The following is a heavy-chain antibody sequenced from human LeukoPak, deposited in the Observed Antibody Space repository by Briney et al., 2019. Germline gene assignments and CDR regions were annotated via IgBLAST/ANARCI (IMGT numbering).Heavy chain of an antibody. CDR2: LYYTGTT. CDR3: ASGYYYFMDV. Sequence: PSETLSLTCTVSGGSISSNYWSWIRQPPGKGLEWIGLLYYTGTTNYNSSLKGRATISADTSKKYFSLKLTSVTAADTAVYYCASGYYYFMDVWGKGTTATVSS. CDR1: GGSISSNY. D-gene: IGHD6-13*01. V-gene: IGHV4-59*01. J-gene: IGHJ6*03.